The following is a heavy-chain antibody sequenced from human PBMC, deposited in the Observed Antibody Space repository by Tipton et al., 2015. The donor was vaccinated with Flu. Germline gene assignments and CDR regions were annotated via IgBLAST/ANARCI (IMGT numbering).Heavy chain of an antibody. CDR2: IYITRST. D-gene: IGHD1-7*01. CDR1: GGSISDHF. CDR3: ARRDYSNYVSDPKSWFDP. Sequence: TLSLTCTVSGGSISDHFWGWIRQPPGKGLEWIGSIYITRSTYYNPSLKSRVTISLDTSKNQFSLNLSSVTAADTAVYYCARRDYSNYVSDPKSWFDPWGQGTLVAVSS. J-gene: IGHJ5*02. V-gene: IGHV4-39*01.